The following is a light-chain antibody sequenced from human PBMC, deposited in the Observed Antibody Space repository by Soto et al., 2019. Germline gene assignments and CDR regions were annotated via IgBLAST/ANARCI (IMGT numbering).Light chain of an antibody. V-gene: IGKV1-39*01. Sequence: DIQMTQFPSSLSASVGSRVAITCRASQNIARYLNWFQQIPGKAPKLLMYAATNLVSGVPSRFSGSGSGKEFPLTITGLQPEEFATYFCQQSHSTPRTFGQGTKLDI. CDR3: QQSHSTPRT. CDR1: QNIARY. J-gene: IGKJ2*02. CDR2: AAT.